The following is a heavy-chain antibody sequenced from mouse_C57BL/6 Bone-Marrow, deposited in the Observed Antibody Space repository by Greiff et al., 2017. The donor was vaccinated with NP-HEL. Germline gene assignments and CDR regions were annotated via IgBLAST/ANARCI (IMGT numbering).Heavy chain of an antibody. V-gene: IGHV14-4*01. CDR1: GFNIKDDY. D-gene: IGHD2-3*01. CDR2: IDPENGDT. CDR3: TTEGDGYYDWYFDV. Sequence: VQLQHSGAELVRPGASVKLSCTASGFNIKDDYMHWVKQRPEQGLEWIGWIDPENGDTEYASKFQGKATITADTSSNTAYLQLSSLTSEDTAVYYCTTEGDGYYDWYFDVWGTGTTVTVSS. J-gene: IGHJ1*03.